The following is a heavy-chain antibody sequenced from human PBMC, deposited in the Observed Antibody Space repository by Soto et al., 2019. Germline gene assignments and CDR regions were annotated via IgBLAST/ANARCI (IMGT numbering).Heavy chain of an antibody. CDR3: ASDPARFGELFFDI. V-gene: IGHV1-18*01. J-gene: IGHJ3*02. Sequence: QVPLVQSGAEVKKPGASVKVSCKASGYTFTSYGISWVRQAPGQGHEWMGWISAYNGNTNYAQKLQGRVTMTTDTSTSTAYMELRSLRSDDTAVYYCASDPARFGELFFDIWGQGTMVTVSS. CDR1: GYTFTSYG. CDR2: ISAYNGNT. D-gene: IGHD3-10*01.